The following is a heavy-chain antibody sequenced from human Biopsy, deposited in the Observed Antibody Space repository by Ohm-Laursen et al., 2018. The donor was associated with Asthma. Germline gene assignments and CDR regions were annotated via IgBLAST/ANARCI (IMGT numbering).Heavy chain of an antibody. D-gene: IGHD2-2*01. Sequence: VKISCKSLGGTFNTYVIGWVRQAPGQGLEWMGGINSVFGTTTYPQKFQDRVTITADDSTSTVYMELSSLISEDTAVYYCARKAGSCISRTCYSLDFWGQGTLVTVSS. J-gene: IGHJ4*02. CDR3: ARKAGSCISRTCYSLDF. CDR2: INSVFGTT. CDR1: GGTFNTYV. V-gene: IGHV1-69*13.